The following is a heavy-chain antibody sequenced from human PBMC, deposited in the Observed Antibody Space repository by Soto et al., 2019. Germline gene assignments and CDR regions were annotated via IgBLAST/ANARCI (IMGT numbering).Heavy chain of an antibody. Sequence: SETLPLTWTVSGGSITSFYWSWIRQPQGKGLEWIGYIYYRGSTNYKSSLKSRVTMSVDTSKDQFSLSLRSVTAADTALYYCERPACSRGSCHSDFDYWGQRFLVTVSS. CDR1: GGSITSFY. CDR3: ERPACSRGSCHSDFDY. J-gene: IGHJ4*02. V-gene: IGHV4-59*08. D-gene: IGHD2-15*01. CDR2: IYYRGST.